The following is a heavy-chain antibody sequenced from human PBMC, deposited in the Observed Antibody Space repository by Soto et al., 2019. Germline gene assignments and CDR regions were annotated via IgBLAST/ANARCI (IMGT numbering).Heavy chain of an antibody. Sequence: QVQLVESGGGVVQPGRSLRLSCAVSGFTFSDFAMHWVRQAPGKGLEWVAVISKDGTNKDYADSVKGRFTISRANSKKTLYLQISSLTTDDTAVYYCAKDFLVRALYSYGKDVWGQGTTVIVSS. CDR2: ISKDGTNK. J-gene: IGHJ6*02. CDR1: GFTFSDFA. D-gene: IGHD2-21*01. CDR3: AKDFLVRALYSYGKDV. V-gene: IGHV3-30*18.